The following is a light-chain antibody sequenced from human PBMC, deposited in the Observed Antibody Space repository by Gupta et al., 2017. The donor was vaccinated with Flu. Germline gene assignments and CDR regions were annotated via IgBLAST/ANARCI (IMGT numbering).Light chain of an antibody. Sequence: QSALTQPASVSGSPGPSITISCTGTSSDLGSYNYVSWYQQHPGQAPKLMIFEVTTRPLGVSNLFSGSKSGNTASLTISGLQAEEEADYSCSSYTNTNTLAVVGGWNKLTVL. V-gene: IGLV2-14*01. J-gene: IGLJ2*01. CDR2: EVT. CDR3: SSYTNTNTLAV. CDR1: SSDLGSYNY.